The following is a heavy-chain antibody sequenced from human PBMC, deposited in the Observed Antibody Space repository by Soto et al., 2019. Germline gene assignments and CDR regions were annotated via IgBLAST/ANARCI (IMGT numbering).Heavy chain of an antibody. CDR2: IHYSGST. CDR3: ARVWGSGSYYNANWFDP. J-gene: IGHJ5*02. V-gene: IGHV4-31*03. CDR1: GASISSGGYY. D-gene: IGHD3-10*01. Sequence: SETLSLTCTVSGASISSGGYYWSWIRQHPGKGLEWIGYIHYSGSTYYNPSLKSRVTISVDTSKDQFSLKLSSLTAADTAVYYCARVWGSGSYYNANWFDPWGQGSLVTVSS.